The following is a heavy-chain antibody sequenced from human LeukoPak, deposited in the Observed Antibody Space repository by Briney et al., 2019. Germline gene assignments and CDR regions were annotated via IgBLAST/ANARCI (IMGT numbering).Heavy chain of an antibody. CDR3: AKDSRGYERPIEH. Sequence: PGGSLSLSCAASGFMFNSYAMNWVRQAPGKGLEWVSAISGSGRNTYYADSVKGRFTVSRDNSKNTPYLQMNSLRAEDTAMYYCAKDSRGYERPIEHWGQGTLATVSS. CDR2: ISGSGRNT. CDR1: GFMFNSYA. D-gene: IGHD2-2*01. J-gene: IGHJ1*01. V-gene: IGHV3-23*01.